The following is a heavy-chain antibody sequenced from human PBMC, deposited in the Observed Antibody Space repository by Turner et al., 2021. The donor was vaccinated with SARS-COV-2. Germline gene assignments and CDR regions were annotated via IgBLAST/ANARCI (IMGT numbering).Heavy chain of an antibody. CDR1: GRSFSGYY. Sequence: VQLQQWGAGLLKPSETLSLPCTVYGRSFSGYYSSWIRQPPGKGLEWIGEINHSGSTNDNTSLKSRVTISVDTSKHQFSLKLSSVTAADTAVYYCARGNLTVSSSDDYYYYYGMDVWGQGTTVTVSS. CDR2: INHSGST. CDR3: ARGNLTVSSSDDYYYYYGMDV. J-gene: IGHJ6*02. V-gene: IGHV4-34*01. D-gene: IGHD6-13*01.